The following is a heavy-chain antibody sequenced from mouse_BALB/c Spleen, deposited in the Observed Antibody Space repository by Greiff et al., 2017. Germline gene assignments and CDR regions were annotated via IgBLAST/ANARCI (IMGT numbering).Heavy chain of an antibody. CDR3: TRDGDYYGSSQFAY. Sequence: EVKLVESGGGLVKPGGSLKLSCAASGFTFSSYTMSWVRQTPEKRLEWVATISSGGSYTYYPDSVKGRFTISRDNAKNTLYLQMSSLKSEDTAMYYCTRDGDYYGSSQFAYWGQGTLVTVSA. D-gene: IGHD1-1*01. V-gene: IGHV5-6-4*01. J-gene: IGHJ3*01. CDR1: GFTFSSYT. CDR2: ISSGGSYT.